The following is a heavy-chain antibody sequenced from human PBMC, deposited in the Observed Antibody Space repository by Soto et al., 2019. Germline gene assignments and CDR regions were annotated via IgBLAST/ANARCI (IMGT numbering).Heavy chain of an antibody. V-gene: IGHV2-70*01. CDR2: IDWDDDK. J-gene: IGHJ2*01. CDR1: GFSLSTSGMC. CDR3: ARIPGYGRTAQRYWYFDL. Sequence: SGPTLVNPTQTLTLTCTFSGFSLSTSGMCVSWIRQPPGKALEWLALIDWDDDKYYSTSLKTRLTISKDTSKNQVVLTMTNMDPVDTATYYSARIPGYGRTAQRYWYFDLWGRGTLVTVSS. D-gene: IGHD6-13*01.